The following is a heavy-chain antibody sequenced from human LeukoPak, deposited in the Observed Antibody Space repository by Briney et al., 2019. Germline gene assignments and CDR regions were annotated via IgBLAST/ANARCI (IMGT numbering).Heavy chain of an antibody. CDR3: AKEVYYDSSGYPSHFDY. Sequence: GGSLRLSCAASGFTFSSYAMSWVRQAPGKGLEWVSAISGSGGSTYYADSVKGRFTISRDNSKNTLYLQMNSLRAEDTAVYYCAKEVYYDSSGYPSHFDYWGQGTLVTVSS. CDR1: GFTFSSYA. J-gene: IGHJ4*02. D-gene: IGHD3-22*01. V-gene: IGHV3-23*01. CDR2: ISGSGGST.